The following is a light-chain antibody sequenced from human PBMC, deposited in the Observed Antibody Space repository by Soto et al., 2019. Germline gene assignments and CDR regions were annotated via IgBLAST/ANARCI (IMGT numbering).Light chain of an antibody. CDR2: GAS. CDR3: HQYNNWPPWT. V-gene: IGKV3-15*01. Sequence: EVVMTQSPATLSVSPGERATLSCRASQSVSSNLAWYPQKPGQAPRLLISGASTRATGIPARFSGSGSGTEFTLTISSLQSEDFAVYHCHQYNNWPPWTFGQGTKVEIK. CDR1: QSVSSN. J-gene: IGKJ1*01.